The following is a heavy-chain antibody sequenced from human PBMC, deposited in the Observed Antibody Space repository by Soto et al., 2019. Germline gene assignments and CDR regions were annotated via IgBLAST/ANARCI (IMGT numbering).Heavy chain of an antibody. D-gene: IGHD2-15*01. J-gene: IGHJ6*02. CDR2: ISGSGGST. Sequence: PGGSLRLSCAASGFTFSSYAMSWVRQAPGKGLEWVSAISGSGGSTYYADSVKGRFTISRDNSKNTLYLQMNSLRAEDTAVYYCAKGAYCSGGSCYDYGMDVWGPGTTVTVSS. CDR1: GFTFSSYA. V-gene: IGHV3-23*01. CDR3: AKGAYCSGGSCYDYGMDV.